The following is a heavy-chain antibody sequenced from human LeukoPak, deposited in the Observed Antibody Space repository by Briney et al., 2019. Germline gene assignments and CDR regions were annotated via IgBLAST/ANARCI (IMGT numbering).Heavy chain of an antibody. CDR1: GYSISSGYY. CDR3: ARILGAYCSGNSCPDAFDI. V-gene: IGHV4-38-2*01. D-gene: IGHD2-15*01. J-gene: IGHJ3*02. CDR2: IYHSGKT. Sequence: PSETLSLTCAVSGYSISSGYYCCWIRQPPGKGLEWIGNIYHSGKTFHNPSLKSRVTISVDTSKNQFSLKLSSVTAADTAVYYCARILGAYCSGNSCPDAFDIWGQGTMVTVSS.